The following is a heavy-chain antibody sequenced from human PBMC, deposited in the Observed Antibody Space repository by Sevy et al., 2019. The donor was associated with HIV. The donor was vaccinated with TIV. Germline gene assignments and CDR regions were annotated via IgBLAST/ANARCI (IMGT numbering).Heavy chain of an antibody. Sequence: ASVKVSCKASGYTFDSHDINWIRQAPGQGLEWMGWMNPNSCNTGYAQRLQGRVTMTRTTSISTAYMELNGLRSEDTALYYCARGLSFSYAKRGDWVNWYFDLWGRGTLVTVSS. J-gene: IGHJ2*01. V-gene: IGHV1-8*01. D-gene: IGHD2-21*01. CDR1: GYTFDSHD. CDR2: MNPNSCNT. CDR3: ARGLSFSYAKRGDWVNWYFDL.